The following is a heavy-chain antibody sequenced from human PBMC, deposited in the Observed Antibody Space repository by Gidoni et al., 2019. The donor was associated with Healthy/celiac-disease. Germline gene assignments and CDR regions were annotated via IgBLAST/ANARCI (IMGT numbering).Heavy chain of an antibody. J-gene: IGHJ3*02. CDR3: ARDSKDAFDI. CDR2: IYTSGST. V-gene: IGHV4-61*02. Sequence: QVQLQESGPGLVKPSQTLSLTCTVSGGSISSGSYYWSWIRQPAGKGLEWIGRIYTSGSTNYNPSLKSRVTISVDTSKNQFSLKLSSVTAADTAVYYCARDSKDAFDIWGQGTMVTVSS. CDR1: GGSISSGSYY. D-gene: IGHD2-2*01.